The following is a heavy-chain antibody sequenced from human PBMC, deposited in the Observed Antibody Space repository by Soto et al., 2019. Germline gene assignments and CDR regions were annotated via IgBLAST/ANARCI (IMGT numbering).Heavy chain of an antibody. CDR2: MSHSGGT. D-gene: IGHD1-1*01. CDR1: GGFVTSGSYY. J-gene: IGHJ3*02. Sequence: QVQLQQLGAGLLKPSETLSLTCAVYGGFVTSGSYYWSWIRQPPGKGLEWIGEMSHSGGTHFNPSLQSRVTISVDTSKKQFTLKMSSVTAADTALYYCARVERGTATTVVAAFDIWGPGTMVTVSS. CDR3: ARVERGTATTVVAAFDI. V-gene: IGHV4-34*01.